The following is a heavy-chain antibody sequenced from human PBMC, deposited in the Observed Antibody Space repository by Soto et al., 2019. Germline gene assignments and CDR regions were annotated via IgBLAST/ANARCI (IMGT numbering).Heavy chain of an antibody. V-gene: IGHV3-7*01. J-gene: IGHJ3*01. CDR2: IIKDGSQR. CDR1: GFAFSDYW. D-gene: IGHD6-6*01. Sequence: SGGSLRLSCVASGFAFSDYWMTWVRQAPGKGLEWVANIIKDGSQRSYVDSVKGRFTISRDNAKNSLYLQMNSLRAEDTAVYYCARDFAPPRQQLAFWGQGTMVTVSS. CDR3: ARDFAPPRQQLAF.